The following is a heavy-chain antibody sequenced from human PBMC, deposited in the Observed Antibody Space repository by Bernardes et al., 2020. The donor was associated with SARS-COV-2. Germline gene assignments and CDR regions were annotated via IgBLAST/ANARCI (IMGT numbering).Heavy chain of an antibody. Sequence: GGSLRLSRAASGFTFDDYAMHWVRQAPGKGLEWVSGISWNSGSIGYADSVKGRFTISRDNAKNSLYLQMNSLRAEDTALYYCANLPDPWFGEFLTNRAFDIWGQGTMVTVSS. CDR1: GFTFDDYA. V-gene: IGHV3-9*01. CDR3: ANLPDPWFGEFLTNRAFDI. CDR2: ISWNSGSI. D-gene: IGHD3-10*01. J-gene: IGHJ3*02.